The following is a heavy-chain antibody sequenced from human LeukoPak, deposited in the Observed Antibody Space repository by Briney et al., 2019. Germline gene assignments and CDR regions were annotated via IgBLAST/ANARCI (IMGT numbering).Heavy chain of an antibody. CDR3: AKDFVVVPGNVNYFDY. CDR2: ISGSGDNT. J-gene: IGHJ4*02. Sequence: GGSLRLSCAASGFTFSSYWMHWVRQAPGKGLEWVSAISGSGDNTYYADSVKGRFTVSRENSKNTLYVQMKSLRAEDTAVYYCAKDFVVVPGNVNYFDYWGQGTLVTVSS. V-gene: IGHV3-23*01. CDR1: GFTFSSYW. D-gene: IGHD2-21*02.